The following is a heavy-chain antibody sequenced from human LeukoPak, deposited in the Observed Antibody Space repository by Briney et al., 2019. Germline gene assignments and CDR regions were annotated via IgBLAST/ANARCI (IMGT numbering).Heavy chain of an antibody. CDR1: GGSISNSSYY. CDR2: IYYSGST. V-gene: IGHV4-39*01. Sequence: SETLSLTCTVSGGSISNSSYYWGWIRQPPGKGLEWIGSIYYSGSTYYNPSLKSRVTISVDTSKNQFSLKLSSVTAADTAVYHCARPGIAAAGPIDYYGMDVWGQGTTVTVSS. J-gene: IGHJ6*02. CDR3: ARPGIAAAGPIDYYGMDV. D-gene: IGHD6-13*01.